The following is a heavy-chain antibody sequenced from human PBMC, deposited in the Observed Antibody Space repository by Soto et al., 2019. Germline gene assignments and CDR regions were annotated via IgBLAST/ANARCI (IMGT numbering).Heavy chain of an antibody. CDR3: ARASSYCGGDCYYYYGMDV. J-gene: IGHJ6*02. V-gene: IGHV1-18*01. D-gene: IGHD2-21*02. Sequence: QVQLVQSGAEVKKPGASVKVSCKASGYTFTSYGITWVRQAPGQGLEWMGGISVYNGNTNYAQKLQGRVTMTTDTSTSTAYMELRSLRSDDTAVYYCARASSYCGGDCYYYYGMDVWGQGTTVTVSS. CDR1: GYTFTSYG. CDR2: ISVYNGNT.